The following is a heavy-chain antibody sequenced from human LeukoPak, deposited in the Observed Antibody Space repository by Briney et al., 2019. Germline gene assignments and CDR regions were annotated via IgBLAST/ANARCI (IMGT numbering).Heavy chain of an antibody. Sequence: ASVKVSCKASGGTFSSYAISWVRQAPGQGLEWMGEIIPIFGTANYAQKFQGRVTITADESTSTAYMELSSLRSEDTAVYYCARMEGDYYGSGSYGYYFDYWGQGTLVTVSS. D-gene: IGHD3-10*01. CDR3: ARMEGDYYGSGSYGYYFDY. CDR1: GGTFSSYA. J-gene: IGHJ4*02. CDR2: IIPIFGTA. V-gene: IGHV1-69*01.